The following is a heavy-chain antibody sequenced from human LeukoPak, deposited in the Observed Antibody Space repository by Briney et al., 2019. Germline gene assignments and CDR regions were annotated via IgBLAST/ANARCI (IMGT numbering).Heavy chain of an antibody. CDR1: GGSISSYC. D-gene: IGHD6-19*01. Sequence: PSETLSLTCTVSGGSISSYCWSWIRQPPGKGLEWIGYIYYSGSTNYNPSLKSRVTISVDTSKNQFSLKLSSVTAADTAVYYCARGGYSGSGLGYYYYYYMDVWGKGTTVTVSS. CDR3: ARGGYSGSGLGYYYYYYMDV. J-gene: IGHJ6*03. V-gene: IGHV4-59*01. CDR2: IYYSGST.